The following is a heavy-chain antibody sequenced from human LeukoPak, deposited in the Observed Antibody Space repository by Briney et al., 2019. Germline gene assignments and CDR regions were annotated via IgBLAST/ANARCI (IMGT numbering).Heavy chain of an antibody. Sequence: PSETLSLTCTVSGGSISSSSYYWGWIRQPPGKGLEWIGSIYYSGSTYYNPSLKSRVTISVDTSKNQFSLKLSSVTAADTAVYYCARRGAGVATIPCPTCYMDVWGKGTTVTVSS. J-gene: IGHJ6*03. CDR3: ARRGAGVATIPCPTCYMDV. D-gene: IGHD5-24*01. V-gene: IGHV4-39*07. CDR2: IYYSGST. CDR1: GGSISSSSYY.